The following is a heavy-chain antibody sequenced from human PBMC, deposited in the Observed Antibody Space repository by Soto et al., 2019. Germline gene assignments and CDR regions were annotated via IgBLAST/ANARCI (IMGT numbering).Heavy chain of an antibody. CDR1: GYTFTSYD. V-gene: IGHV1-8*01. Sequence: ASVKVSCKASGYTFTSYDVNWVRQATGQGLEWMGWMNPNSGNTGYAQKFQGRVTMTRNTSISTAYMELSSQRSEDTAVYYCARSRGIAAADTATDWGQGTLVTVSS. CDR2: MNPNSGNT. CDR3: ARSRGIAAADTATD. D-gene: IGHD6-13*01. J-gene: IGHJ4*02.